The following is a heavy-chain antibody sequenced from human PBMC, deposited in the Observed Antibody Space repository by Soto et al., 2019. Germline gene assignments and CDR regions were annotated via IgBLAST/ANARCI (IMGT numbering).Heavy chain of an antibody. J-gene: IGHJ3*01. CDR1: NYLFGAFG. CDR3: ARISARRNDFDV. V-gene: IGHV1-18*01. Sequence: QVQLVQSGAEVKNPGASVKVSCQASNYLFGAFGISWVRQAPGQGLEWMGWITPYNGNTHYAEKFQDRVTMTADKSTTTAYMEVRRLTSDDTAVYSCARISARRNDFDVWGQGTVGTVSS. CDR2: ITPYNGNT.